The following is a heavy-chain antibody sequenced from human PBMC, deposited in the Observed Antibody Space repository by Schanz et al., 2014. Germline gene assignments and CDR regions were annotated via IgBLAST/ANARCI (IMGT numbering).Heavy chain of an antibody. V-gene: IGHV3-11*04. J-gene: IGHJ6*03. CDR2: IGNGGVTI. Sequence: VQVVQSGGGLVKPGGSLRLSCAASGFVFGDYYMTWIRQPPGRGLEWVSYIGNGGVTIYYADSVKGRFTISRDNSKNSLYLQMNSLRADDTAVYYCAKGPYYYYYMDVWGNGTTVTVSS. CDR3: AKGPYYYYYMDV. CDR1: GFVFGDYY.